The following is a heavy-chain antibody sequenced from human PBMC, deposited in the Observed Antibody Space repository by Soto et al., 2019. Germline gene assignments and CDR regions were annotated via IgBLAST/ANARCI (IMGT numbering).Heavy chain of an antibody. V-gene: IGHV3-15*01. CDR3: VSEVSGAFHI. CDR2: IKSKTNGETS. Sequence: GGSMRLSCSSSGCSFSNACLNWVRQAPGKGPEWVGLIKSKTNGETSDYTAPVKGRFTISRDDSKDTLYLQMNSLKVEDTALYYCVSEVSGAFHIWGQGTMVTVSS. CDR1: GCSFSNAC. D-gene: IGHD6-25*01. J-gene: IGHJ3*02.